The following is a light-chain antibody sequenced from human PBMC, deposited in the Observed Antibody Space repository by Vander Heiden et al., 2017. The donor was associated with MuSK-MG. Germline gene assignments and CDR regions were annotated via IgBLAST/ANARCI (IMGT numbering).Light chain of an antibody. CDR1: QGISSY. CDR2: AAS. V-gene: IGKV1-9*01. J-gene: IGKJ5*01. CDR3: QQYNSYPIT. Sequence: IQLTQSPSSLSASVGDRVTITCRASQGISSYLAWYQQKPVKAPKLLIYAASTLQSGVPSRFSGSGSGTDFTLTISSLQPEDFATYYCQQYNSYPITFGQGTRLEIK.